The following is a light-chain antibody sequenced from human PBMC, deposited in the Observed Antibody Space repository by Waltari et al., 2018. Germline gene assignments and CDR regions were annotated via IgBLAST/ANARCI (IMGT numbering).Light chain of an antibody. Sequence: QSVLTQPPSVSGAPGQRVTISCTGSSSNIGANFDVHWYQHLPGTAPRLLIHGTCNRPSGVPDRFSGSKSGTSASLAIAGLQAEDEANYYCQSYDSSLSLVVFGGGTKLTVL. V-gene: IGLV1-40*01. CDR1: SSNIGANFD. CDR2: GTC. J-gene: IGLJ2*01. CDR3: QSYDSSLSLVV.